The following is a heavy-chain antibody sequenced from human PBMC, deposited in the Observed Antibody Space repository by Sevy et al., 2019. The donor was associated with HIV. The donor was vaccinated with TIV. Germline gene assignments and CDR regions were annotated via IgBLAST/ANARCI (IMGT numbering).Heavy chain of an antibody. J-gene: IGHJ5*02. D-gene: IGHD3-3*01. CDR2: IKSKTDGGST. V-gene: IGHV3-15*01. CDR1: GYTFNNAW. Sequence: RGSLRLSCAASGYTFNNAWMSWVRQAPGKGLEWLGRIKSKTDGGSTEYASPVKGRFTISRDDSKSTLYLQMNRLRTEDTGVYYCTGATVFGATWFDPWGQGALVTVSS. CDR3: TGATVFGATWFDP.